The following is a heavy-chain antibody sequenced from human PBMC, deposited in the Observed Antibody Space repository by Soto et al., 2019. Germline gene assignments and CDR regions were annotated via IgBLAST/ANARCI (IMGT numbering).Heavy chain of an antibody. D-gene: IGHD4-17*01. V-gene: IGHV3-23*01. CDR1: GFTFGTYV. CDR3: AKAGGTSYGANSFDS. CDR2: ISNSGRMT. Sequence: GGSLRLSCAASGFTFGTYVMAWVRRAPGKGLEWVSGISNSGRMTYYADSVKGRFTISRDYSKNTVHLQMNGLRADDTAIYYCAKAGGTSYGANSFDSWGQGTLVTVSS. J-gene: IGHJ4*02.